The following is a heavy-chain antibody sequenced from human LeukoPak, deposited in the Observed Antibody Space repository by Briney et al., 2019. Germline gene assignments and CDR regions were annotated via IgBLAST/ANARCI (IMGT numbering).Heavy chain of an antibody. V-gene: IGHV3-23*01. CDR1: EFNFRLYA. D-gene: IGHD4-17*01. CDR2: LSGSGSGK. Sequence: QSGGALRLSGACTEFNFRLYALSAVRQGQGKGLEWVSALSGSGSGKYYAVPVKGRFPISRHNSKNTLFLQMHSLRAEDTDVYYCAKQGLIGDGDYKWGQGTLVSVSS. CDR3: AKQGLIGDGDYK. J-gene: IGHJ4*02.